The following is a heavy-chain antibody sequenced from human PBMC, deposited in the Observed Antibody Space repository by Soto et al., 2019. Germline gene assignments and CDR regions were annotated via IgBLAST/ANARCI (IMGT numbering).Heavy chain of an antibody. J-gene: IGHJ3*02. CDR2: IIPNYGAA. V-gene: IGHV1-69*06. Sequence: QVQLVQSGAEVRKPGSSAKVSCEASGGSFNNYVISWLRQAPGQGLEWKVGIIPNYGAANYAQKFRGRLRNTADKATNTAYMELNSLRPEDTATYYCAGYWNAGTLYGAFDIWGQGTTVIVS. CDR3: AGYWNAGTLYGAFDI. CDR1: GGSFNNYV. D-gene: IGHD4-17*01.